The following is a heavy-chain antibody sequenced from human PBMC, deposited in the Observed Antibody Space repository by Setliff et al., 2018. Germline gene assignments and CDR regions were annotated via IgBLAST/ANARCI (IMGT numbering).Heavy chain of an antibody. D-gene: IGHD1-1*01. J-gene: IGHJ3*01. CDR2: IYHRGRT. V-gene: IGHV4-61*10. CDR1: GGSVSSGSYY. Sequence: PSETLSLTCTVSGGSVSSGSYYWSWIRQPAGKGLEWIATIYHRGRTYYNPSLDSRVTISLDTSKNQYSLRLRSVTAADTAVYYCASPRRDDLDTPFDAFDLWGQGTKVTVSS. CDR3: ASPRRDDLDTPFDAFDL.